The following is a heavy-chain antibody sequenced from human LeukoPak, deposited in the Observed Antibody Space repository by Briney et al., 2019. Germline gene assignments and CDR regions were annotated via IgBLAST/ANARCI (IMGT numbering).Heavy chain of an antibody. J-gene: IGHJ4*02. CDR1: GFTFSHYG. V-gene: IGHV3-33*06. D-gene: IGHD4-11*01. CDR2: IWNDGTDK. CDR3: AKDAQRGFDFSNSLES. Sequence: GGSLRLSCATSGFTFSHYGMHWVRQAPGKGLEGVAVIWNDGTDKYYGDSVKGRFTISRDNSKNTVYLQMNSLRVEDTAVYYCAKDAQRGFDFSNSLESWGQGTLVTVSS.